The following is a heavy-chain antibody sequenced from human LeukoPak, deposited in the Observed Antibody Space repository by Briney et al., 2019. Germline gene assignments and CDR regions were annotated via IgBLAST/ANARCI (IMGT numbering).Heavy chain of an antibody. V-gene: IGHV5-51*01. Sequence: GESLKISCKCSGYSFTSYWIGWVRQMPGKGLEWMGIIYPGDSDTRYSPSFQGQVTISADNSISTAYLQWSSLKASDTAMYYCARTYCSSTSCYPPYYYGMDVWGQGTTVTVSS. CDR2: IYPGDSDT. CDR3: ARTYCSSTSCYPPYYYGMDV. D-gene: IGHD2-2*01. J-gene: IGHJ6*02. CDR1: GYSFTSYW.